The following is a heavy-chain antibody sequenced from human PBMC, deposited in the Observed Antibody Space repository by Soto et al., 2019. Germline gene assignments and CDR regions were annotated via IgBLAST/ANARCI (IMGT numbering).Heavy chain of an antibody. D-gene: IGHD3-3*01. V-gene: IGHV4-4*02. J-gene: IGHJ4*02. CDR3: ARTFYDFWSGYPPETSDY. Sequence: SETLSLTCAVSGGSISGSNWWSWVRQPPGKGLEWIGEIYHSGSTNYNPSLKSRVTISVDKSKNQFSLKLSSVTAADTAVYYCARTFYDFWSGYPPETSDYWGQGTLVTVSS. CDR1: GGSISGSNW. CDR2: IYHSGST.